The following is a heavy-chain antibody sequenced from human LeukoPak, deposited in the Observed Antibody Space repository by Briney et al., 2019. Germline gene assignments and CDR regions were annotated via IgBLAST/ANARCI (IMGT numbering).Heavy chain of an antibody. CDR2: ISWNSGSK. CDR1: GFIFDDYG. V-gene: IGHV3-9*03. CDR3: ARDSTAAPISYMDV. D-gene: IGHD6-6*01. J-gene: IGHJ6*03. Sequence: PGGSLRLSCAASGFIFDDYGMHWFRQAPGKGLEWVSGISWNSGSKEYADSVKGRFTISRDNAKNSLYLQMNSLRVEDMALYFCARDSTAAPISYMDVWGKGTTVTVSS.